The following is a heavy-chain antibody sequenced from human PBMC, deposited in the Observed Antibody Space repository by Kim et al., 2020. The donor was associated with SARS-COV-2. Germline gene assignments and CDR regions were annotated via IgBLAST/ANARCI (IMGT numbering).Heavy chain of an antibody. J-gene: IGHJ4*02. Sequence: SETLSLICAVYGGSFSGYYWSWIRQPPGKGLEWIGEINHSGSTNYNPSLKSRVTISVDTSKNQFSLKLSSVTAADTAVYYCARVGVHSERWLQLRYYFDYWGQGTLVTVSS. CDR2: INHSGST. D-gene: IGHD5-12*01. V-gene: IGHV4-34*01. CDR3: ARVGVHSERWLQLRYYFDY. CDR1: GGSFSGYY.